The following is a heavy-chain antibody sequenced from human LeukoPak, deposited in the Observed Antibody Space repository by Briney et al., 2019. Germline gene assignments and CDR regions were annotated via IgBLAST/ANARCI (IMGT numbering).Heavy chain of an antibody. CDR3: ARGRGRNVMVDW. CDR1: GFTFADFT. CDR2: IRSKIYGGAP. D-gene: IGHD5-12*01. J-gene: IGHJ4*02. Sequence: GGSLRLSCSASGFTFADFTMSWFRQSPGQGLEWVGFIRSKIYGGAPEHAASVAARFTISRDDSNSIAYLQMNSLRAEDTAVYYCARGRGRNVMVDWWGQGPLVTVSS. V-gene: IGHV3-49*03.